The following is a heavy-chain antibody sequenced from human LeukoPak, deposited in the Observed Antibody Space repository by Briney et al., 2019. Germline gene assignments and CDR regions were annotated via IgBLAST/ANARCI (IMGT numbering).Heavy chain of an antibody. D-gene: IGHD3-3*01. CDR3: ARGTTIFGVFDF. CDR2: ISAYNGNT. Sequence: ASVKVSCKASGYTFTSYGISWVRQAPGQGLEWMGWISAYNGNTNYAQKFQGRVTMTRDTSTSTVYMELSSLRSEDTAVYYCARGTTIFGVFDFWGQGTLVTVSS. V-gene: IGHV1-18*01. J-gene: IGHJ4*02. CDR1: GYTFTSYG.